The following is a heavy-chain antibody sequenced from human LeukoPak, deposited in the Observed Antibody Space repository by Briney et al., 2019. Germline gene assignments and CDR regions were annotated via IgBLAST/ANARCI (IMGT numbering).Heavy chain of an antibody. J-gene: IGHJ4*02. D-gene: IGHD6-13*01. CDR3: ARVLSAAAGYYFDY. CDR1: GYTFTSYG. CDR2: INSYNGNT. V-gene: IGHV1-18*01. Sequence: ASVKVSCKASGYTFTSYGISWVRQAPGQGLEWMGWINSYNGNTNYAQKLQGRVTMTTDTSTSTAYMELRSLRSDDTAVYYCARVLSAAAGYYFDYWGQGTLVTVSS.